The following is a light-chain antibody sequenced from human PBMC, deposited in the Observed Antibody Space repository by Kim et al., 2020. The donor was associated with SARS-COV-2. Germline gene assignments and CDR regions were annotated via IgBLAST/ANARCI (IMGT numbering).Light chain of an antibody. CDR2: TAF. J-gene: IGKJ1*01. Sequence: SVGDRVTITCRTSQDINNYLAWYQQKPGKAPKLLIYTAFTVRSGVPSRFSGSGSGTEFTLTLSSLQPEDFATYYCQQLNGYPPWTFGQGTKVDIK. V-gene: IGKV1-9*01. CDR3: QQLNGYPPWT. CDR1: QDINNY.